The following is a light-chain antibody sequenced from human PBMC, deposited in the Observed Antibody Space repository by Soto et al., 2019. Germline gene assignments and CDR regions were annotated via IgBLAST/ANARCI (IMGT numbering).Light chain of an antibody. Sequence: PSWPPVAIAPLSWMASQCIGDTLAWYQQKPGQTPRLLIYDTSIRATGVPDRFSGSGSGTEFTLTISSLQSEDFAVYYCQQYNNWPPWTFGQGTKVDIK. V-gene: IGKV3-15*01. CDR3: QQYNNWPPWT. CDR2: DTS. J-gene: IGKJ1*01. CDR1: QCIGDT.